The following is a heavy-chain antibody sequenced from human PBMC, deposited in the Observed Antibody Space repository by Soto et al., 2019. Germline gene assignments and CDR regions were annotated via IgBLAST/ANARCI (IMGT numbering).Heavy chain of an antibody. CDR3: AKGYSGSYYILRYFDY. D-gene: IGHD1-26*01. CDR1: GFTFSSYG. Sequence: PGGSLRLSCAASGFTFSSYGMHWVRQAPGKGLEWVAVISYDGSNKYYADYVKGRFTISRDNSNNTLYLQMNSLRAEDTAVFYCAKGYSGSYYILRYFDYWGQGTLVTVSS. J-gene: IGHJ4*02. V-gene: IGHV3-30*18. CDR2: ISYDGSNK.